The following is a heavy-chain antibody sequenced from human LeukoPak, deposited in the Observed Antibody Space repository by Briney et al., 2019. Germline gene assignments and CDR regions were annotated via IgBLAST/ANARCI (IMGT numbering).Heavy chain of an antibody. CDR1: GYSFTSYW. J-gene: IGHJ4*02. D-gene: IGHD6-19*01. V-gene: IGHV5-51*01. CDR2: IYPGDSST. Sequence: KHGESLKISCKGSGYSFTSYWIGWVRQMPGRGLEWMGIIYPGDSSTRYSPSFQGQVTISADKSISTAYLQWSSLKASDTAMYYCARHGGIAVAKPSFDYWGQGTLVTVSS. CDR3: ARHGGIAVAKPSFDY.